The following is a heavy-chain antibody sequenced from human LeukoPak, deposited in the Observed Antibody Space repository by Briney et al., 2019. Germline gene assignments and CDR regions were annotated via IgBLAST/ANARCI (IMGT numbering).Heavy chain of an antibody. D-gene: IGHD3-9*01. V-gene: IGHV4-59*01. CDR2: IYYSGST. Sequence: SETLSLTCTVAGGTISSYYWSWVRQPPGKGLEWIGYIYYSGSTNYNPSLKSRVTISVDTSKNQFSLKLSSVTAADTAVYYCARGGKRVDDIPIPYYFDYWGQGTLVTVSS. J-gene: IGHJ4*02. CDR1: GGTISSYY. CDR3: ARGGKRVDDIPIPYYFDY.